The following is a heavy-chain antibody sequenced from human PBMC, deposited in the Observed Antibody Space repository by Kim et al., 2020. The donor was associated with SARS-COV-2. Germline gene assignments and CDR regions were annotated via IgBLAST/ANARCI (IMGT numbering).Heavy chain of an antibody. Sequence: GGSLRLSCAASGFTFSSYAMHWVRQAPGKGLEWVAVISYDGSNKYYADSVKGRFTISRDNSKNTLYLQMNSLRAEDTAVYYCARTYGSGSSSFIPDPYYGMDVWGQGTTVTVSS. CDR1: GFTFSSYA. D-gene: IGHD3-10*01. CDR2: ISYDGSNK. V-gene: IGHV3-30*04. CDR3: ARTYGSGSSSFIPDPYYGMDV. J-gene: IGHJ6*02.